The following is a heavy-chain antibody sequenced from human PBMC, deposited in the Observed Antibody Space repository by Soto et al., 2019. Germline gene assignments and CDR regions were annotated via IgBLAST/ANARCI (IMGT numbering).Heavy chain of an antibody. CDR1: GYTFTSYG. D-gene: IGHD2-2*01. V-gene: IGHV1-18*01. CDR3: ARLHCISTSCYLGMDV. CDR2: ISAYNGNT. J-gene: IGHJ6*02. Sequence: QVQLVQSGAEVKKPGASVKVSGKASGYTFTSYGISWVGQAPGQGLEWMGWISAYNGNTNYAQKLQGRVTMTTDTSTSTAYIELRSLRSDDTAVYYCARLHCISTSCYLGMDVWGQGTTVTVSS.